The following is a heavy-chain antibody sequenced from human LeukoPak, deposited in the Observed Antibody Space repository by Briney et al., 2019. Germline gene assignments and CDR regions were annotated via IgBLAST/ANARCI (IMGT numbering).Heavy chain of an antibody. CDR2: IRYAGTNE. CDR1: GFTFSSYG. V-gene: IGHV3-30*02. Sequence: GGSLRLSCAASGFTFSSYGMSWVRQAPGKGLEWVAFIRYAGTNEYYADSVKGRFTISRDNSKNTLYLQMNSLRAEDTAVYYCAKDRVGRTYFDYWGQGTLVTVSS. J-gene: IGHJ4*02. D-gene: IGHD1-26*01. CDR3: AKDRVGRTYFDY.